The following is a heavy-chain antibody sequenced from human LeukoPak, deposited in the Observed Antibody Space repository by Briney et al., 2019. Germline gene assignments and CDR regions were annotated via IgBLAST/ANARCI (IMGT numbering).Heavy chain of an antibody. CDR2: IYTSGST. J-gene: IGHJ4*02. V-gene: IGHV4-61*02. CDR1: GGSISSGSYY. D-gene: IGHD3-16*01. CDR3: ASTYPSDY. Sequence: SQTLSLTCTVSGGSISSGSYYWSWIRQPAGKGLEWIGRIYTSGSTNYNPSLKCRVTISADTSKNQFSLKLSSVTAADTAVYYCASTYPSDYWGQGTLVTVSS.